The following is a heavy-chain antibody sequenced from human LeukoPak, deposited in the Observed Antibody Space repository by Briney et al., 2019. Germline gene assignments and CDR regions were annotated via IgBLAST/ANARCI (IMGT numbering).Heavy chain of an antibody. Sequence: SETLSLTCTVSGFSITTYYWSWIRQPPGKGLEWIGYIYSSGSTNYNPSLKSRVTILVDTSKNQFSLKLSSVTAADTAVYYCARGPHLDCWGQGTLVTVSS. V-gene: IGHV4-59*01. J-gene: IGHJ4*02. CDR2: IYSSGST. CDR3: ARGPHLDC. CDR1: GFSITTYY.